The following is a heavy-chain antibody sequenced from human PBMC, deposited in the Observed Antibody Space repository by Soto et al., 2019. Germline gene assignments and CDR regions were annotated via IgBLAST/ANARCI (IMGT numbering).Heavy chain of an antibody. CDR2: ISAYNGNT. D-gene: IGHD6-19*01. CDR3: ARDRSGWSPGGAFDI. J-gene: IGHJ3*02. Sequence: ASVKVSCKASGYTFTSYGISWVRQAPGQGLEWMGWISAYNGNTNYAQKLQGRVTMTTDTSTSTAYMELRSLRSDDTAVYYCARDRSGWSPGGAFDIWGQGTMVTVSS. V-gene: IGHV1-18*01. CDR1: GYTFTSYG.